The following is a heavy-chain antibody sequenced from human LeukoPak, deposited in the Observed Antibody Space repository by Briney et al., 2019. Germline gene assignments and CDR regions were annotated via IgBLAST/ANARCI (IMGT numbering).Heavy chain of an antibody. CDR2: IYPGDSDT. Sequence: AGESLKISCKDSGYSFTSYWIGWVRQMPGKGLEWMGFIYPGDSDTRYSPSFQGQVTISADKSISTAYLQWSSLKASDTAMYYCARQGILTGTAYFDYWGQGTLVTVSS. V-gene: IGHV5-51*01. J-gene: IGHJ4*02. CDR1: GYSFTSYW. D-gene: IGHD1-20*01. CDR3: ARQGILTGTAYFDY.